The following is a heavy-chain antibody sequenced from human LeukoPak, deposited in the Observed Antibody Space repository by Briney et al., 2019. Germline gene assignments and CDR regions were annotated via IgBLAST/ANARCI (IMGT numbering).Heavy chain of an antibody. V-gene: IGHV1-2*02. CDR1: GYTFTGYY. J-gene: IGHJ4*02. D-gene: IGHD1-26*01. Sequence: ASVKVSCKASGYTFTGYYMHWVRQAPGQGLEWMGWINPNSGGTNYAQKFQGRVTMTRDTSISTAYMELSRLRSDDTAVYYCAAIVGATTYRPYWGQGTLVTVSS. CDR2: INPNSGGT. CDR3: AAIVGATTYRPY.